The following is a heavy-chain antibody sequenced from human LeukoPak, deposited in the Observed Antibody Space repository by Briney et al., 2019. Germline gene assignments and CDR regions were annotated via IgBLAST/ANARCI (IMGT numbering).Heavy chain of an antibody. D-gene: IGHD3-10*01. CDR1: GFTFSSYG. CDR2: IRYDGSKK. V-gene: IGHV3-30*02. Sequence: PGGSLRLSCAASGFTFSSYGMHWVRQAPGKGLEGVAFIRYDGSKKYYADSVKGRFTISRDNSKNPLYLQMNSLRAEDTAVYYCEGYGSAAFGDDYWGQGTLVTVSS. CDR3: EGYGSAAFGDDY. J-gene: IGHJ4*02.